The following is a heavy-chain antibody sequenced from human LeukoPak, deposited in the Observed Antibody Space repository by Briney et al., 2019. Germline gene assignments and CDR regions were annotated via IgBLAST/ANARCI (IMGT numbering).Heavy chain of an antibody. D-gene: IGHD3-22*01. J-gene: IGHJ4*02. CDR3: ARDPKADYYDSSGSLRGFDY. CDR2: ISYDGSNK. CDR1: GFTFSSYA. V-gene: IGHV3-30-3*01. Sequence: PGRSLRLSCAASGFTFSSYAMHWVRQAPGKGLEWVAVISYDGSNKYYADSVKGRFTISRDNSKNTLYLQMNSLRAEDTAAYYCARDPKADYYDSSGSLRGFDYWGQGTLVTVSS.